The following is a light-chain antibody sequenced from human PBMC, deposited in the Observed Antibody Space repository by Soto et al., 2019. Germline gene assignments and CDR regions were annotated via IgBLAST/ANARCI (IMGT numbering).Light chain of an antibody. CDR3: TSFAGNFNVV. CDR1: SSDIGGYNY. J-gene: IGLJ2*01. V-gene: IGLV2-8*01. CDR2: EVT. Sequence: QSVLTQPPSASGSPGQSVTISCTGTSSDIGGYNYVSWYQQPPGKAPKLMIYEVTKRPSGVPDRFSGSKSGNTASVTVSGLQAEDEADYYCTSFAGNFNVVFGGGTKLTVL.